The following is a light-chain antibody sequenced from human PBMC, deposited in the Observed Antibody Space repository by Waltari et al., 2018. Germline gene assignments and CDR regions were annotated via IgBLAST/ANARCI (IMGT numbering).Light chain of an antibody. V-gene: IGKV3-15*01. CDR1: QSVINN. Sequence: VMTQAPATLSVSPGERATLSCRASQSVINNLAWYQQKPGQSPRLLIYGASTRAPGVPPRFSGSGFGTEFTRTISSLQSEDLGVYFCQQYNDWPPLTFGGGTKVEIK. CDR3: QQYNDWPPLT. CDR2: GAS. J-gene: IGKJ4*01.